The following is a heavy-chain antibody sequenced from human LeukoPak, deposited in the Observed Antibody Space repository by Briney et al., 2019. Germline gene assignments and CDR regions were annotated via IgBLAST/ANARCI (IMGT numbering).Heavy chain of an antibody. CDR3: AREDVYYYDSSGYSATGVDY. D-gene: IGHD3-22*01. V-gene: IGHV4-61*02. J-gene: IGHJ4*02. CDR2: IYTSGST. CDR1: GGSISSGSYY. Sequence: SETLSLTCTVSGGSISSGSYYWSWIRQPAGKGLEWIGRIYTSGSTNYNPSLKSRVTISADTSKNQFSLKLSSVTAADTAVYYCAREDVYYYDSSGYSATGVDYWGQGTLVTVSS.